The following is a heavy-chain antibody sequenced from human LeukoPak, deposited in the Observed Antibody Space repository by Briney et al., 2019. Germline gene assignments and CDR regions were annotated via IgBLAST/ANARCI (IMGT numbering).Heavy chain of an antibody. J-gene: IGHJ4*02. Sequence: GGSLRLSCAASGFTFDDYAMHWVRQAPGKGLEWVSGISWNSGSIGYVDSVKGRFTFSRDNAMNSLFLQMNSLRAEDTAVYYCARDVHGGAFDYWGQGTLVTVSS. CDR2: ISWNSGSI. CDR1: GFTFDDYA. CDR3: ARDVHGGAFDY. V-gene: IGHV3-9*01. D-gene: IGHD4-23*01.